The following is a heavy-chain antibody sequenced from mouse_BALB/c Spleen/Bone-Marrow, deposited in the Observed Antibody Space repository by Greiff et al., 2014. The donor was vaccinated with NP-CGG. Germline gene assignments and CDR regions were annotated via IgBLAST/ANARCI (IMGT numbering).Heavy chain of an antibody. Sequence: VQLQQSGPGLVKPSQPLSLTCTVTGYSITNDYAWNWIRQFPENKLEWMGYISYSGXXXXXXXXXXXXXXXXXTSKSQFFLQLNSVTTEDTATYYCARSNDGXPXWFAXWGQGTLVTVSA. CDR3: ARSNDGXPXWFAX. V-gene: IGHV3-2*02. D-gene: IGHD2-3*01. J-gene: IGHJ3*01. CDR2: ISYSGXX. CDR1: GYSITNDYA.